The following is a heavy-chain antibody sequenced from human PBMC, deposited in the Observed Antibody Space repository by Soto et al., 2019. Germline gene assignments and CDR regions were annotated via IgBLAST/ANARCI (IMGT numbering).Heavy chain of an antibody. CDR3: VKDPLYDFWSDQHDLMDV. J-gene: IGHJ6*02. CDR2: MTDRNKT. D-gene: IGHD3-3*01. CDR1: GFNFKDYA. Sequence: GGSLRLSCTASGFNFKDYAMSWVRQSLGQGLEWVSSMTDRNKTYYADSVKGRFTISRDNSKNTLYLQITSLRADDSAVYYCVKDPLYDFWSDQHDLMDVWGQGTTVTVSS. V-gene: IGHV3-23*01.